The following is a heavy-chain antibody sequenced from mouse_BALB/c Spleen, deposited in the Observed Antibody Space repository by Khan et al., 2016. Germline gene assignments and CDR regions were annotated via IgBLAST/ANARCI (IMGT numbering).Heavy chain of an antibody. D-gene: IGHD1-1*01. CDR1: GYTFTSYW. Sequence: QVQLKQSGAELAKPGASVKMSCKASGYTFTSYWMHWVKQRPGQGLEWIGYINPSTGYTEYNQKFKDKATLTADKSSSTAYMQLSSLTSEDSAVXSCARGELRYAMDYWGQGTSVTVSS. V-gene: IGHV1-7*01. CDR3: ARGELRYAMDY. CDR2: INPSTGYT. J-gene: IGHJ4*01.